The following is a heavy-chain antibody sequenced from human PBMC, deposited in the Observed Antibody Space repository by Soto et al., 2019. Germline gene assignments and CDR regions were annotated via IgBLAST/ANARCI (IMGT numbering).Heavy chain of an antibody. CDR1: GFSFSSYG. Sequence: PGGSLRLSCAASGFSFSSYGMHWVRQAPGKGLEWVAVLYYNGTNKYYADSVRSRFTISRDNSKNTLYLQMNSLRAEDTAVYYCSKVGMAWYDDSWGQGTLVTVSS. CDR2: LYYNGTNK. CDR3: SKVGMAWYDDS. D-gene: IGHD6-13*01. J-gene: IGHJ4*02. V-gene: IGHV3-33*06.